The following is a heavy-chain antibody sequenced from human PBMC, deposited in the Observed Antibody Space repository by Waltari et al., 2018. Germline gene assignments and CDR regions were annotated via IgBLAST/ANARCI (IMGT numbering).Heavy chain of an antibody. D-gene: IGHD3-22*01. CDR2: ISWNSGSI. Sequence: GGLVQPGRSLRLSCAASGFTFDDYAMHWVRQAPGKGLEWVSGISWNSGSIGYADSVKGRFTISRDNAKNSLYLQMNSLRAEDTALYYCAKGDENYYDSSGGYFQHWGQGTLVTVSS. V-gene: IGHV3-9*01. CDR1: GFTFDDYA. CDR3: AKGDENYYDSSGGYFQH. J-gene: IGHJ1*01.